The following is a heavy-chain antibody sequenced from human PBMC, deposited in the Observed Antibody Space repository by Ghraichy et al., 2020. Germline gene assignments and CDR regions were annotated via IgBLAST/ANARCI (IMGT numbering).Heavy chain of an antibody. CDR2: IIGTTES. J-gene: IGHJ4*01. Sequence: GESLNISCSASGFVFMTYTLSWVRQSPGKGLEWVSSIIGTTESYYADSVKGRFTISRDSSKNTLYLQMNNLRADDTATYYCAKDKVPDGLWEFDYWGHGTPVTVST. CDR3: AKDKVPDGLWEFDY. D-gene: IGHD1-26*01. CDR1: GFVFMTYT. V-gene: IGHV3-23*01.